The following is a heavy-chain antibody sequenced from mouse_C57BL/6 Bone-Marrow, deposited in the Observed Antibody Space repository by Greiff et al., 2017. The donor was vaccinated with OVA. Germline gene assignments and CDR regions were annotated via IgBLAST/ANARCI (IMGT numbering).Heavy chain of an antibody. V-gene: IGHV5-12*01. J-gene: IGHJ4*01. CDR1: GFTFSDYY. Sequence: EVKLVESGGGLVQPGGSLKLSCAASGFTFSDYYMYWVRQTPEKRLEWVAYISNGGGSTYYPDTVKGRFTISRDNAKNTLYLQMSRLKSEDTAMYYCARWLLFMDDWGQGTSVTVSS. CDR3: ARWLLFMDD. CDR2: ISNGGGST. D-gene: IGHD2-3*01.